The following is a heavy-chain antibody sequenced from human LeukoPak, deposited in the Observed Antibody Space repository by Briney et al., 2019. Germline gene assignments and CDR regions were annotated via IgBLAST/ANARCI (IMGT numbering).Heavy chain of an antibody. CDR2: IYHSGST. J-gene: IGHJ6*03. Sequence: SETLSLTCAVSGGSISSSNWWSWVRQPPGKGLEWIGEIYHSGSTNYNPSLKSRVTISVDTSKNQFSLKLSSVTAADTAVYYCARVRGYCTNGVCYDYYYYYMDVWGKGTTVTVSS. CDR1: GGSISSSNW. V-gene: IGHV4-4*02. D-gene: IGHD2-8*01. CDR3: ARVRGYCTNGVCYDYYYYYMDV.